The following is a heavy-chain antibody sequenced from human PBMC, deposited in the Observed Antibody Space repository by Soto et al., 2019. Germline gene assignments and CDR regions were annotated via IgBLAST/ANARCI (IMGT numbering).Heavy chain of an antibody. CDR3: AKSRRRIAALPICYGMDV. J-gene: IGHJ6*02. Sequence: PGGSLRLSCAASGFTFSSYGMHWVRQAPGKGLEWVAVISYDGSNKYYADSVKGRFTISRDNSKNTLYLQMNSLRAEDTAVYYCAKSRRRIAALPICYGMDVWGQGTTVTVSS. V-gene: IGHV3-30*18. CDR2: ISYDGSNK. D-gene: IGHD6-25*01. CDR1: GFTFSSYG.